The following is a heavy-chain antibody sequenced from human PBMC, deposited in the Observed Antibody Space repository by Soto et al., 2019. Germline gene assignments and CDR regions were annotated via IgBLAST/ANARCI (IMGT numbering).Heavy chain of an antibody. J-gene: IGHJ4*02. CDR2: ISSSSSYI. CDR3: ARDFPADNWNYGPFDY. Sequence: GGSLRLSCAASGFTFSSYSMNWVRQAPGKGLEWVSSISSSSSYIYYADSVKGRFTISRDNAKNSLYLQMNSLRAEDTAVYYCARDFPADNWNYGPFDYWGQGTLVTVSS. CDR1: GFTFSSYS. D-gene: IGHD1-7*01. V-gene: IGHV3-21*01.